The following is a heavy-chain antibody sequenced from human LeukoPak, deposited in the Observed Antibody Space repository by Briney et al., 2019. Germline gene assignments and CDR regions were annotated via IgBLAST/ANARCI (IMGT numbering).Heavy chain of an antibody. CDR3: ARDRGGHWFDP. Sequence: GGSLRLSCAAPAFSFSFSDYYMSWIRQAPGKGLEWVSYISSSGSTIYYADSVKGRFTISRDNAKNSLYLQMNSLRAEDTAVYYCARDRGGHWFDPWGQGTLVTVSS. D-gene: IGHD3-10*01. V-gene: IGHV3-11*04. CDR2: ISSSGSTI. J-gene: IGHJ5*02. CDR1: AFSFSFSDYY.